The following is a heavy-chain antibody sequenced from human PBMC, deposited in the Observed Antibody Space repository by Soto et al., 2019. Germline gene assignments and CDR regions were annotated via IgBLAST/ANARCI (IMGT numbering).Heavy chain of an antibody. V-gene: IGHV1-18*01. CDR1: GYSFTTYG. CDR2: ISGYNGNT. J-gene: IGHJ6*02. CDR3: AREGPAPYYYYGMDV. Sequence: QVQLVQSRGEVKKPGASVKVSCKTSGYSFTTYGISWVRQAPGQGLEWMGWISGYNGNTNYAQNRQGRVTXTXXXSXXTAYMELRSLRSDDTAVYYCAREGPAPYYYYGMDVWGQGSTVTVSS.